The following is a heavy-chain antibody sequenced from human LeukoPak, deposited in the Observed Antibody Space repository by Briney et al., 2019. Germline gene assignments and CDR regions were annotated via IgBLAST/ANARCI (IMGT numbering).Heavy chain of an antibody. Sequence: GGSLRLSCAASGFTFSGYALHWVRQAPGKGLEWVAVISNDGNNKHYADSVKGRFTISRDNSKNTLYLQMNSLRPEDTAVYYCARGAGASGGRDYYSDYWGQGMLVAVSS. CDR2: ISNDGNNK. CDR1: GFTFSGYA. CDR3: ARGAGASGGRDYYSDY. V-gene: IGHV3-30*04. D-gene: IGHD6-13*01. J-gene: IGHJ4*02.